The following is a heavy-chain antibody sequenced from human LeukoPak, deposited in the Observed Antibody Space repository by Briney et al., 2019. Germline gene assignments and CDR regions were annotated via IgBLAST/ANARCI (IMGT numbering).Heavy chain of an antibody. CDR3: AKDRGSGGRDFQH. CDR1: GFTFSSYA. V-gene: IGHV3-23*01. D-gene: IGHD2-15*01. J-gene: IGHJ1*01. Sequence: QSGGSLRLSCAASGFTFSSYAMSCVREAPGKGLECVSAISGGGDTTYSADPVKGRFTIFRDNPKYTLYLQMNSLRAEDTAVYYCAKDRGSGGRDFQHWGQGTLVTVSS. CDR2: ISGGGDTT.